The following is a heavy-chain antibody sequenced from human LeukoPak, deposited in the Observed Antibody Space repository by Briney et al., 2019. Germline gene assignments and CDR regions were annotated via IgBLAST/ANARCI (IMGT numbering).Heavy chain of an antibody. V-gene: IGHV1-2*04. Sequence: ASVKVSCKASGYTFTSYAMHWVRQAPGQGLEWMGWINPNSGGTNYPQKFQGWVTMTRDTSISTAYMELSRLRSDDTAVYYCARGGILTGYYESYYFDYWGQGTLVTVSS. CDR1: GYTFTSYA. CDR2: INPNSGGT. J-gene: IGHJ4*02. CDR3: ARGGILTGYYESYYFDY. D-gene: IGHD3-9*01.